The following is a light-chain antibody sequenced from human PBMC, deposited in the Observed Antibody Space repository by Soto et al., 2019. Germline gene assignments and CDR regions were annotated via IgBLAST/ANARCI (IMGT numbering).Light chain of an antibody. J-gene: IGKJ1*01. CDR2: GAS. CDR1: QSVSNNY. CDR3: QQYGGSGT. V-gene: IGKV3-20*01. Sequence: EVAMTQSPATLSVSPGEGATLSCRASQSVSNNYLAWYQQKPGQAPRLLIYGASNRATGIPDRFSGSGSGTDFTLTISRLEPEDFAVYYCQQYGGSGTFGQGTKVDIK.